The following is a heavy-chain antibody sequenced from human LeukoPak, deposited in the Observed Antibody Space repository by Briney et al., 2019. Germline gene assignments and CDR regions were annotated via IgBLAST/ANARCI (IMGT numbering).Heavy chain of an antibody. J-gene: IGHJ6*02. CDR1: GGTFSSYA. CDR3: AREPRADHYDSSGYYYYYGMDV. CDR2: IIPILGIA. Sequence: ASVKVSCKASGGTFSSYAISWVRQAPGQGLEWMGRIIPILGIANYAQKFQGRVTITADKSTSTAYMELSSLRSEDTAVYYCAREPRADHYDSSGYYYYYGMDVWGQGTTVTVSS. V-gene: IGHV1-69*04. D-gene: IGHD3-22*01.